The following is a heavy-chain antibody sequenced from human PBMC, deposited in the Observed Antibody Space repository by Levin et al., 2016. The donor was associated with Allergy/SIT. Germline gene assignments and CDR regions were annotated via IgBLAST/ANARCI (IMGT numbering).Heavy chain of an antibody. CDR2: ISSSSSYT. D-gene: IGHD6-13*01. Sequence: LSLTCAASGFTVSSNYMSWVRQAPGKGLEWVSYISSSSSYTNYADSVKGRFTISRDNAKNSLYLQMNSLRAEDAALYYCSRDGGKQLGHFDYWGQGTPVTVSS. J-gene: IGHJ4*02. V-gene: IGHV3-11*06. CDR3: SRDGGKQLGHFDY. CDR1: GFTVSSNY.